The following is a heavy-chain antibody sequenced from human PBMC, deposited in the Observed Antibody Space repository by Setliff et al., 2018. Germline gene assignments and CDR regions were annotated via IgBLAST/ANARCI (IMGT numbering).Heavy chain of an antibody. CDR3: ARQDSSSWPADY. CDR2: INAGNGIA. J-gene: IGHJ4*02. D-gene: IGHD6-13*01. Sequence: GASVKVSCKASGYTFTSYAMHWVRQAPGQRLEWMGWINAGNGIANYAQKFQGRVTITADKSTSSAYMELSSLRSEDTAVYYCARQDSSSWPADYWGQGTLVTVSS. V-gene: IGHV1-3*01. CDR1: GYTFTSYA.